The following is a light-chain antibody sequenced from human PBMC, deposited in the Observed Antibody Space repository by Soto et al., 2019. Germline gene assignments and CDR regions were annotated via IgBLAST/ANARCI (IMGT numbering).Light chain of an antibody. Sequence: DIQMAQSPSSVSASVGDRVTITCRASQDIGNFLAWYQQKPGKAPNLLIYAASSLQSGVPSRFSGAGSGTDFTLTIGNLHPEDFAIYYCKQSYSTQWTFGQGTKVDIK. CDR3: KQSYSTQWT. J-gene: IGKJ1*01. V-gene: IGKV1-12*01. CDR1: QDIGNF. CDR2: AAS.